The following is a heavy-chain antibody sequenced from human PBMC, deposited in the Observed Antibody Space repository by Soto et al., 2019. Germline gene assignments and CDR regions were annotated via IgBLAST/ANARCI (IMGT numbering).Heavy chain of an antibody. CDR2: IIPLFNAT. J-gene: IGHJ4*02. V-gene: IGHV1-69*13. CDR1: GGIFKNFD. Sequence: SVKVSCKTSGGIFKNFDIGWVRQSPGQGLEWMGEIIPLFNATNYAQKFRGRVTVTADESTRTAYMELTRLTYDDTAVYFCAINAERNAQKFDFWGQGTRVTVSS. CDR3: AINAERNAQKFDF. D-gene: IGHD2-2*01.